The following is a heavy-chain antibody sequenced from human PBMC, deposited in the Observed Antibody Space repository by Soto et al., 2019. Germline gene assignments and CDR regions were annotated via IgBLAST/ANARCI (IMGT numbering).Heavy chain of an antibody. CDR1: GGSISSCHW. V-gene: IGHV4-4*02. CDR2: ISHSGTF. CDR3: ARVVLTITRGAFDA. J-gene: IGHJ3*01. Sequence: QVQLQESGPGLVKPSRTLSLTCAVSGGSISSCHWWTWVRQSPGKGLEYISEISHSGTFNSNPSIKSPVSLSVDKPKNHFSLTLTSVTAADTAVYYCARVVLTITRGAFDAWGQGTLVIVSS. D-gene: IGHD3-9*01.